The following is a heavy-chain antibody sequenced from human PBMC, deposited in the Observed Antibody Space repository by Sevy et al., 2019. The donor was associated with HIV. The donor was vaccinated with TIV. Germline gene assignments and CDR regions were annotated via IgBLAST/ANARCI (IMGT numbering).Heavy chain of an antibody. CDR3: ASIFLGYSGYAALVFDY. D-gene: IGHD5-12*01. CDR2: ISYEGSNK. CDR1: GFTFSSYA. J-gene: IGHJ4*02. Sequence: GGSLRLSCAASGFTFSSYAMHWVRQAPGKGLEWVAVISYEGSNKYYADSVKGRFTISRDNSKNTLYLQMNSLRAEDTAVCYCASIFLGYSGYAALVFDYWGQGTLVTVSS. V-gene: IGHV3-30*04.